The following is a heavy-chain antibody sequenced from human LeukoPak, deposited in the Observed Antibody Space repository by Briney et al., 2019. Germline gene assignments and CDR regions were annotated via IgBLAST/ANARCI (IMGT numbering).Heavy chain of an antibody. CDR1: GGSISSYY. D-gene: IGHD3-10*01. CDR3: ARYGGSGTYFFDY. V-gene: IGHV4-59*12. Sequence: PSETLSLTCTVSGGSISSYYWSWIRQPPGKGLEWIGYIYYSGSTNYNPSLKSRVTISVDTSKNQFSLKVNSVTAADTAVYYCARYGGSGTYFFDYWGQGTLVTVSS. CDR2: IYYSGST. J-gene: IGHJ4*02.